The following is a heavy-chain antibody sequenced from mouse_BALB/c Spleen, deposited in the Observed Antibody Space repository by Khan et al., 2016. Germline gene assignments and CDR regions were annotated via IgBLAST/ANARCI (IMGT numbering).Heavy chain of an antibody. Sequence: EVELVESGGGLVKPGGSLKLSCAASGFTFSNYFMYWIRQTPEQRLEWVATINNGGSYTYYPDSVKGRFTISRDNAKNNLYLQMSSRKSEDTAIYYCSSLDYWGQGTSLTVSS. CDR2: INNGGSYT. CDR3: SSLDY. V-gene: IGHV5-4*02. J-gene: IGHJ2*02. CDR1: GFTFSNYF.